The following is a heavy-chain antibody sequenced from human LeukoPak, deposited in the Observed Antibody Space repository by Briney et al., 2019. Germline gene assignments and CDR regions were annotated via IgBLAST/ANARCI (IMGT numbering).Heavy chain of an antibody. J-gene: IGHJ6*03. CDR2: INPNSGGT. Sequence: VASVKVSCKASGYTFTGYYMHWVRQAPGQGLEWMGWINPNSGGTDYAQKLQGRVTMTTDTSTSTAYMELRSLRSDDTAVYYCARALCGSGCDYYYYYYMDVWGKGTTVTVSS. CDR1: GYTFTGYY. D-gene: IGHD3-10*01. V-gene: IGHV1-2*02. CDR3: ARALCGSGCDYYYYYYMDV.